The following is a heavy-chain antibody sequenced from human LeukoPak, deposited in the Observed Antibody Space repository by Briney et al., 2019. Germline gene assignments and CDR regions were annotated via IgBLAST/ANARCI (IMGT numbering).Heavy chain of an antibody. J-gene: IGHJ6*03. Sequence: GGSLRLSCAASGFTFSSYAMSWVRQAPGEGLGWVSAISGSGGSTYYADSVKGRFTISRDNSKNTLYLQMNSLRAEDTAVYYCAKRPYYYYYMDVWGKGTTVTVSS. CDR2: ISGSGGST. CDR3: AKRPYYYYYMDV. CDR1: GFTFSSYA. V-gene: IGHV3-23*01.